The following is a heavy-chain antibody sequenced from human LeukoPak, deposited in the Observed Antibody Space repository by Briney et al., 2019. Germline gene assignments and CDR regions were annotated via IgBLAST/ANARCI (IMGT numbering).Heavy chain of an antibody. CDR2: IYYSGST. CDR1: GGSISSYY. J-gene: IGHJ4*02. Sequence: PSETLSLTCTVSGGSISSYYWSWIRQPPGKGLEWIGYIYYSGSTNYNPSLKSRVTISVDTSKNQFSLKLSSVTAADTAVYYCALITMRYGYFDYWGQGTLVTVSS. CDR3: ALITMRYGYFDY. V-gene: IGHV4-59*01. D-gene: IGHD3-22*01.